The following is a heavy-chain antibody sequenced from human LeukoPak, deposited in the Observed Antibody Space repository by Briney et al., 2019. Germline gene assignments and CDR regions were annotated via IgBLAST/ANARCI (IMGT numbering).Heavy chain of an antibody. CDR2: IIPILGIA. J-gene: IGHJ4*02. Sequence: SVKVSCKASGYTFTSYGISWVRQAPGQGLEWMGRIIPILGIANYAQKFQGRVTITADKSTSTAYMELSSLRSEDTAVYYCARGYYDSSGYGPVFDYWGQGTLVTVSS. CDR3: ARGYYDSSGYGPVFDY. D-gene: IGHD3-22*01. CDR1: GYTFTSYG. V-gene: IGHV1-69*04.